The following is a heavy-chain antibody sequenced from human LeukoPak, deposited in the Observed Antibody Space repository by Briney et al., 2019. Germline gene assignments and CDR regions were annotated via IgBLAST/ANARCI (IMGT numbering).Heavy chain of an antibody. D-gene: IGHD4-17*01. Sequence: ASVKVSCKASGYTFTSYCMHWVRQAPGQGLEWMGIINPSGGSTSYAQKFQGRVTMTRDMSTSTVYMELSSLRSEDTAVYYCAREHDHGDYINPGNNWFDPWGQGTLVTVSS. CDR3: AREHDHGDYINPGNNWFDP. J-gene: IGHJ5*02. CDR1: GYTFTSYC. V-gene: IGHV1-46*01. CDR2: INPSGGST.